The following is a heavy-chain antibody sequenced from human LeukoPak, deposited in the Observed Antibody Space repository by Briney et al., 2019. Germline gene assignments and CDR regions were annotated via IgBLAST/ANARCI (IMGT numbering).Heavy chain of an antibody. Sequence: GGSLTLSCAASGFTFSSYAMHWVRQAPGKGLEYVSAISSNGGSTSYANSVKGRFTISRDNSKNTLYLQMGSLRAEDMAVYYCAREASIVVRCSDPWGQGTLVTVSS. CDR3: AREASIVVRCSDP. CDR2: ISSNGGST. CDR1: GFTFSSYA. J-gene: IGHJ5*02. D-gene: IGHD6-6*01. V-gene: IGHV3-64*01.